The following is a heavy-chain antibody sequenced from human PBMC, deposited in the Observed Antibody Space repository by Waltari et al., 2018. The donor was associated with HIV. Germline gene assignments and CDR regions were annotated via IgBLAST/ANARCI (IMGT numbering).Heavy chain of an antibody. D-gene: IGHD1-26*01. V-gene: IGHV1-69*04. Sequence: QVQLVQSGAEVKKPGSSVKVSCKASGGTFSSYAISWVRQAPGQGLEWMGRIIPILGIANYAKKFQGRVTITADKSTSTAYMELSSLRSEDTAVYYCASGTVPSHPGGVGAPHPCDYWGQGTLVTVSS. CDR1: GGTFSSYA. CDR2: IIPILGIA. CDR3: ASGTVPSHPGGVGAPHPCDY. J-gene: IGHJ4*02.